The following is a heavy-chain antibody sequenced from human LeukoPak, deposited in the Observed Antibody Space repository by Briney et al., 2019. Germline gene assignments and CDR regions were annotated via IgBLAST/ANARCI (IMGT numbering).Heavy chain of an antibody. J-gene: IGHJ4*02. CDR1: GFTFSSYA. Sequence: GGSLRLSCAASGFTFSSYAMSWVRQAPGKGLEWVSDISGSGGCTYYADSVKGRFTISRDNSKNTLYLQMNSLRAEDTAVYYCAKAPYSSGWSHFDYWGQGTLVTVSS. CDR3: AKAPYSSGWSHFDY. CDR2: ISGSGGCT. D-gene: IGHD6-19*01. V-gene: IGHV3-23*01.